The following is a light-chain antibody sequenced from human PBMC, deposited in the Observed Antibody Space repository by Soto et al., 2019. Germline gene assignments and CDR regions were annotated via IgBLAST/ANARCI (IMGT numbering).Light chain of an antibody. V-gene: IGKV1-9*01. CDR1: QGISSY. Sequence: IQLTQSPSSLSASVGDRVTITCRASQGISSYLAWYQQKPGKAPKLLIYAASTLQSGVPSRFSGSGSGTDFTLTIISLQPEDFATYYCQQLNSYTFGQGTKVDIK. CDR3: QQLNSYT. CDR2: AAS. J-gene: IGKJ2*01.